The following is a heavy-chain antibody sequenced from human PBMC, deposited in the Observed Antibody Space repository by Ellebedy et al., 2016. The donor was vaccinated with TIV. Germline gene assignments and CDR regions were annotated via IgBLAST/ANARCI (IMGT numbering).Heavy chain of an antibody. D-gene: IGHD1-26*01. V-gene: IGHV1-24*01. Sequence: ASVKVSCXVSGYTLTELSMHWVRHAPGKGLEWRGGFDPEDGETFYAQKFQGRVTMTEDTSTDTAYMELSSLRSEDTAVYYCASKGSSTSGDAFDIWGQGTMVTVSS. CDR2: FDPEDGET. J-gene: IGHJ3*02. CDR1: GYTLTELS. CDR3: ASKGSSTSGDAFDI.